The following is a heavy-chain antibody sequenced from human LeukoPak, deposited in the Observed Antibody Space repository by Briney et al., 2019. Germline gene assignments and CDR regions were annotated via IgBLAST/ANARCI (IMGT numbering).Heavy chain of an antibody. J-gene: IGHJ3*02. CDR2: INPSGGST. CDR3: ARVRDGYNDAYDI. Sequence: VASVKVSCKASGFTFTNYNMHWVRHPPGQGLEWMGIINPSGGSTNYAQNFQARVTMTRDTSTSTVYMELSSLRSEDTAVYYCARVRDGYNDAYDIWGQGTMVTVPS. CDR1: GFTFTNYN. V-gene: IGHV1-46*01. D-gene: IGHD5-24*01.